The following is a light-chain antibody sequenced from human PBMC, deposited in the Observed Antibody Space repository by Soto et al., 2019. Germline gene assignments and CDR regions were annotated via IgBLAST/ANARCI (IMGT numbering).Light chain of an antibody. CDR3: SSYTSSSSVV. Sequence: QSALTQPASVSGSPGQSITISCTGTSSDVGGYNYVSWYQQHPGKAPKLIIYDVINRPSGVSNRFSGSKSGNTASLTISGLQAEDEADYYCSSYTSSSSVVFGGGTKVTVL. V-gene: IGLV2-14*01. CDR1: SSDVGGYNY. J-gene: IGLJ2*01. CDR2: DVI.